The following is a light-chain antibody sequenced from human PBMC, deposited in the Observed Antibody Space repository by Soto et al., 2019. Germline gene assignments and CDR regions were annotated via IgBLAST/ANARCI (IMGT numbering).Light chain of an antibody. Sequence: EIVLTQSPATLSLSPGERATLSCRASQSVSSYLAWYHQKPGQAPRLLIYDASNRATGIPARFSGSGSGTDFTLTISSLEPEDSAVYYCQQRSNWPPTFGQGTKLEIK. CDR2: DAS. CDR3: QQRSNWPPT. CDR1: QSVSSY. V-gene: IGKV3-11*01. J-gene: IGKJ2*01.